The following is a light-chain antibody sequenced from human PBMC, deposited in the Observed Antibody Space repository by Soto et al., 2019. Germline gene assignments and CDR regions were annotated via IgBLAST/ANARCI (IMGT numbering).Light chain of an antibody. CDR3: QQYNGYPWT. V-gene: IGKV1-5*03. J-gene: IGKJ1*01. CDR1: HNLNNW. Sequence: DIQVTQSPSTLSASVGDRVTITCRASHNLNNWLAWVQQKPGKAPTLLIYKASGLESGVPSRFSGSGSGTEFTLTISSLQPDDFATYYCQQYNGYPWTFGQGTKVEMK. CDR2: KAS.